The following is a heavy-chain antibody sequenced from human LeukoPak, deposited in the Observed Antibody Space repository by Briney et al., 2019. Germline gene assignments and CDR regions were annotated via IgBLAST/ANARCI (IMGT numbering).Heavy chain of an antibody. CDR2: MYTGGST. Sequence: GGSLRLSCAASGFLVSGNYMSWVRQAPGKGLEWVSVMYTGGSTYYADSVKGRFTISRDKSKNTLNLQMNSLRAEDTALYYCARRISGASYAFDIWGQGTMVTVSS. J-gene: IGHJ3*02. CDR1: GFLVSGNY. V-gene: IGHV3-53*01. CDR3: ARRISGASYAFDI.